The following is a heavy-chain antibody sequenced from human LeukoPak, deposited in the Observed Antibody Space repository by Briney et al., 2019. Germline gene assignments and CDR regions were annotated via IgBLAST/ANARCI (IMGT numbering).Heavy chain of an antibody. J-gene: IGHJ4*02. CDR3: ARVGHTMVRGVIPL. V-gene: IGHV3-30-3*01. CDR2: ISHDGNHK. Sequence: SGGSLRLSCAASGFTFSSYAMHWVRQSPGKGLEWVAIISHDGNHKYNSDSVQGRFTISRDNSKNTLYLQMNNLRTDDTAVYYCARVGHTMVRGVIPLWGQGTLVTVSS. CDR1: GFTFSSYA. D-gene: IGHD3-10*01.